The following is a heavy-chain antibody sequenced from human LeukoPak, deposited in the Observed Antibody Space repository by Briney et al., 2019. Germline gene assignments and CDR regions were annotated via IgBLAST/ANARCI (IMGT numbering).Heavy chain of an antibody. CDR1: EFTFSSHA. CDR2: ISGGGGST. J-gene: IGHJ4*02. Sequence: PGGSLGLSCVASEFTFSSHAMNWVRQAPGKGLEWVSSISGGGGSTYYADSVKGRFTVSRDNSKNTLYLQINSLRGEDTAVYYCAKGKYSSGGVPDYWGQGTLVTVSS. V-gene: IGHV3-23*01. D-gene: IGHD6-19*01. CDR3: AKGKYSSGGVPDY.